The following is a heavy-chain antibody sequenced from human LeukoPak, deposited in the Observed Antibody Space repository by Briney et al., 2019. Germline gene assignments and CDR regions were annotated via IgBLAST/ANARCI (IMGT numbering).Heavy chain of an antibody. CDR3: ARTDLRVRGALNYYYYGTDV. V-gene: IGHV4-39*07. D-gene: IGHD3-10*01. CDR2: IYYSGST. Sequence: PSETLSLTCTVSGGSITSSSYYWGWIRQPPGKGLEWIGSIYYSGSTYYNPSLKSRVTISVDTSKNQFSLKLSSVTAADTAVYYCARTDLRVRGALNYYYYGTDVWGQGTTVTVSS. CDR1: GGSITSSSYY. J-gene: IGHJ6*02.